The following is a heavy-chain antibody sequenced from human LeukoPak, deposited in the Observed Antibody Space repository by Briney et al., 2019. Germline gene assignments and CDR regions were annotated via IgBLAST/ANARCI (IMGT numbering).Heavy chain of an antibody. Sequence: GGSLRLSCAASEFTFSDYSMNWVRQAPGKGLEWVSYISSSGSTIYYADSVKGRFTISRDNAKNSLYLQMNSLKAEGTAVYYCAELGITIIGGVWGKGTTVTISS. CDR2: ISSSGSTI. CDR3: AELGITIIGGV. CDR1: EFTFSDYS. D-gene: IGHD3-10*02. V-gene: IGHV3-48*04. J-gene: IGHJ6*04.